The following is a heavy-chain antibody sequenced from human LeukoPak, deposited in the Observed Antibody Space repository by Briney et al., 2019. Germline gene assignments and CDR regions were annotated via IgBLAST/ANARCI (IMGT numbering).Heavy chain of an antibody. J-gene: IGHJ3*02. V-gene: IGHV3-23*01. CDR2: ISGSGGST. Sequence: PGGSLRLSCAASGFTFSSYAMSWVRQAPGKGLELVSAISGSGGSTYSADSVKGRFTISRDNSKNTLYLQMNSLRAEDTAVYYCAKAHSIAAAGTSAFDIWGEGTMVTVSS. CDR3: AKAHSIAAAGTSAFDI. CDR1: GFTFSSYA. D-gene: IGHD6-13*01.